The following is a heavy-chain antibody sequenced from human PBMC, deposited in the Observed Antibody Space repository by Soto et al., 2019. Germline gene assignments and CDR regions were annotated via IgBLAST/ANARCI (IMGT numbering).Heavy chain of an antibody. CDR3: ARATSPIYYYDSSGYLDAFDI. J-gene: IGHJ3*02. CDR1: GSTFSTFA. D-gene: IGHD3-22*01. V-gene: IGHV3-33*01. Sequence: GGSFKLSFAWFGSTFSTFAFHLVGQAQGRGLEGGAVIWYDGSNKYYADSVKGRFTISRDNSKNTLYLQMNSLRAEDTAVYYCARATSPIYYYDSSGYLDAFDIWGQGTMVTVSS. CDR2: IWYDGSNK.